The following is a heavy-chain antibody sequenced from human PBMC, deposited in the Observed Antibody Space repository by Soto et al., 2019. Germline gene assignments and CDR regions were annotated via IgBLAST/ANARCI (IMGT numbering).Heavy chain of an antibody. CDR2: IYYSGST. Sequence: SETLALTCTVSGGSISSGGYYWSWIRQHPGKGLEWIGYIYYSGSTYYNPSLKSRVTISVDTSKNQFSLKLSSVTAADTAVYYCARDLQYSRLFYGMDVWGQGTTVTVSS. CDR3: ARDLQYSRLFYGMDV. CDR1: GGSISSGGYY. V-gene: IGHV4-31*03. D-gene: IGHD6-13*01. J-gene: IGHJ6*02.